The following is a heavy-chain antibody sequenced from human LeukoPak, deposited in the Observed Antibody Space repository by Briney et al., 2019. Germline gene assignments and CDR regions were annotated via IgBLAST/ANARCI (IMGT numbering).Heavy chain of an antibody. V-gene: IGHV3-21*01. CDR1: GFPFSSYS. CDR2: ISSSSSYI. D-gene: IGHD1-14*01. CDR3: AERKSSPFSGTCARYA. Sequence: GGSLRLSCAASGFPFSSYSMNWARQAPGKGLEWVSSISSSSSYIYYAASVKGRLTISRDNAKNSLYLQMNSLRAEDTAVYYCAERKSSPFSGTCARYAWGKGTPVTVSS. J-gene: IGHJ6*01.